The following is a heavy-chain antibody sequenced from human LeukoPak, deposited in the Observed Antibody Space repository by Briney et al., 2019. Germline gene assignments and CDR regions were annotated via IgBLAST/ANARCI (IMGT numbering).Heavy chain of an antibody. V-gene: IGHV3-9*01. CDR3: AKDTVPYTAMVLGAFDI. CDR2: ISWNSGSI. Sequence: QPGRSLRLSCAASGFTFDDYAMHWVRQAPGKGLEWVSGISWNSGSIGYADSVKGRFTISRDNAKNSLYLQMNSLRAEDTALYYCAKDTVPYTAMVLGAFDIWGQGTMVTVSS. D-gene: IGHD5-18*01. J-gene: IGHJ3*02. CDR1: GFTFDDYA.